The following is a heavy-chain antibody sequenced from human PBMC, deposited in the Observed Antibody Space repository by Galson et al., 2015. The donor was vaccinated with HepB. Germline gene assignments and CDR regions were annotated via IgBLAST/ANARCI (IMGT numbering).Heavy chain of an antibody. CDR1: GFTFSSYA. J-gene: IGHJ3*02. Sequence: SLRLSCAASGFTFSSYAMSWVRQAPGKGLEWVSAISGSGGSTYYADSVKGRFTISRDNSKNTLYLQMNSLRAEDTAVYYCAKDQGGDSDAFDIWGQGTMVTVSS. D-gene: IGHD2-21*02. CDR2: ISGSGGST. V-gene: IGHV3-23*01. CDR3: AKDQGGDSDAFDI.